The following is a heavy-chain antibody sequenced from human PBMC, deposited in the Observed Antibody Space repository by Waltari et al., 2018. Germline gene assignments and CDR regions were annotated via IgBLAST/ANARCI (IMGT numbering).Heavy chain of an antibody. CDR1: GFTFSSYA. CDR2: ISYDGSNK. CDR3: ARGEGSYYYDEGASFDY. J-gene: IGHJ4*02. Sequence: GFTFSSYAMHWVRQAPGKGLEWVAVISYDGSNKYYADSVKGRFTISRDNSKNTLYLQMNSLRAEDTAVYYCARGEGSYYYDEGASFDYWGQGTLVTVSS. D-gene: IGHD3-22*01. V-gene: IGHV3-30*01.